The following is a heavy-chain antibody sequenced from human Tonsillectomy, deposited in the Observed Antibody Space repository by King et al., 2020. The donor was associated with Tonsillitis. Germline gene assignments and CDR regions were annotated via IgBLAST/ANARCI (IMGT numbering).Heavy chain of an antibody. Sequence: QLVQSGAEVKKPGSSVKVSCKASGGTFSSYGISWVRQATGQGLEWMGGIIPIFGTANYAQKFQGRVTITADESTSTAYMELSSLRSEDTAVYYCARDRDYDSSGYFYIADYWGQGTLVTVSS. D-gene: IGHD3-22*01. CDR2: IIPIFGTA. CDR3: ARDRDYDSSGYFYIADY. V-gene: IGHV1-69*12. CDR1: GGTFSSYG. J-gene: IGHJ4*02.